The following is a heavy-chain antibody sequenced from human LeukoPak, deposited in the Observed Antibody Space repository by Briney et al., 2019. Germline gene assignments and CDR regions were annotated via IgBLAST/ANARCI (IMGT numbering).Heavy chain of an antibody. CDR3: ARLRAGTLPDALDY. V-gene: IGHV5-51*01. Sequence: GGPRKTSGKGPGSGFTSYWIGGGGKMPGKGRGGRGIIYPGDSDTRYSPSFQGQVTISADKSISTAYLQWSSLKASDTAMYYCARLRAGTLPDALDYWGQGTLVTVSS. CDR1: GSGFTSYW. CDR2: IYPGDSDT. J-gene: IGHJ4*02. D-gene: IGHD1-1*01.